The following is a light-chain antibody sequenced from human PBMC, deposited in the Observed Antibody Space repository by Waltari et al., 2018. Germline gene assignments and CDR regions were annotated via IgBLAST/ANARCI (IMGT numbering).Light chain of an antibody. CDR3: QQYYSTPPT. CDR2: WAS. J-gene: IGKJ1*01. CDR1: QSVLSSSNNKNY. V-gene: IGKV4-1*01. Sequence: DIVMTQSPASLAVSLGERATINGKSSQSVLSSSNNKNYLAWYQQKPGQPPKLLIYWASTRESGVPDRFSVSGSGTDFTLTISSLQAEDLAVYYCQQYYSTPPTFGQGTKVEIK.